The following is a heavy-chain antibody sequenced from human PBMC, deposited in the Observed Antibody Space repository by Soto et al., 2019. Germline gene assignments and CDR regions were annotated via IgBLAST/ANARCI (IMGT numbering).Heavy chain of an antibody. D-gene: IGHD3-22*01. V-gene: IGHV3-30*18. J-gene: IGHJ1*01. CDR1: GFTFSSYG. CDR2: ISYDGSNK. Sequence: QVQLVESGGGVVQPGRSLRLSCAASGFTFSSYGMHWVRQAPGKGLEWVAVISYDGSNKYYADSVKGRFTISRDNSKNTLYLQMNSLRAEDTAVYYCAKVNYYDSSGYYGYFQYWGQGTLVTVSS. CDR3: AKVNYYDSSGYYGYFQY.